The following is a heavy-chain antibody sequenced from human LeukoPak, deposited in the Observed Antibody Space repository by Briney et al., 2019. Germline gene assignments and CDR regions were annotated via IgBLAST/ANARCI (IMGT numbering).Heavy chain of an antibody. CDR1: GGSISSSSNY. Sequence: KPSETLSLTCTVSGGSISSSSNYWGWIRQPPGKGLEWIGSIYYSGSTYYNPSLKSRVTISVDTSKNQFSLKLSSVTAADTAVYYCATDIPSGYYYHWGQGTLVTVSS. CDR2: IYYSGST. J-gene: IGHJ5*02. V-gene: IGHV4-39*07. CDR3: ATDIPSGYYYH. D-gene: IGHD3-22*01.